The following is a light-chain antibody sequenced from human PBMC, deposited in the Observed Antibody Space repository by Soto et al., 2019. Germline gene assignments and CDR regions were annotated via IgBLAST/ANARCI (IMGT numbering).Light chain of an antibody. CDR1: QSVSNNY. CDR3: QQYGDSPLT. Sequence: EMVLTQSPGTLSLSPGERATLSCRASQSVSNNYLAWFKKKQGQAPRLLMNGASGRAPAIPDRFSGSGSGTDFTLIISRLEPEDFAVYYCQQYGDSPLTFGQGTKLEI. V-gene: IGKV3-20*01. J-gene: IGKJ2*01. CDR2: GAS.